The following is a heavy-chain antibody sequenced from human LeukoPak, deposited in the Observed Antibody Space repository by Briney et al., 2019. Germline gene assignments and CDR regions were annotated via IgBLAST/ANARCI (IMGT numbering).Heavy chain of an antibody. V-gene: IGHV3-30-3*01. Sequence: GGSLRLSCAASGFAISKYWMAWVRQAPGKGLEWVAVISYDGSNKYYADSVKGRFTISRDNSKNTLYLQMNSLRAEDTAVYYCARDNKWELLIGPYDAFDIWGQGTMVTVSS. J-gene: IGHJ3*02. CDR2: ISYDGSNK. CDR3: ARDNKWELLIGPYDAFDI. CDR1: GFAISKYW. D-gene: IGHD1-26*01.